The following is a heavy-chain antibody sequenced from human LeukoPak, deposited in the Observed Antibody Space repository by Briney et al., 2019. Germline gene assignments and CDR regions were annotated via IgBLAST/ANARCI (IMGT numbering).Heavy chain of an antibody. D-gene: IGHD5-18*01. CDR3: ARGRYSYEDYGMDV. CDR1: GFTVSSNY. J-gene: IGHJ6*02. CDR2: IYSGGST. Sequence: GGSLRLSCAASGFTVSSNYMSWVRQAPGKGLEWVSVIYSGGSTYYADSVKGRFTISRDNSKNTLYLQMNSLRAEDTAVYYCARGRYSYEDYGMDVWGQGTTVTVSS. V-gene: IGHV3-66*01.